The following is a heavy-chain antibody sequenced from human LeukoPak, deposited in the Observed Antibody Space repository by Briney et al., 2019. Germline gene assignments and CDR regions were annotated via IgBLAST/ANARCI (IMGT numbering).Heavy chain of an antibody. J-gene: IGHJ4*02. D-gene: IGHD6-13*01. Sequence: GESLKISCRGSGYSFTSYWIGWVRQMPGKGLEWMGIIYPGDSDTRYSPSFQGQVTISADKSISTAYLQWSSLKASDTAMYYCARLGSSSWYDVFYYFDYWGQGTLVTVSS. CDR3: ARLGSSSWYDVFYYFDY. CDR2: IYPGDSDT. CDR1: GYSFTSYW. V-gene: IGHV5-51*01.